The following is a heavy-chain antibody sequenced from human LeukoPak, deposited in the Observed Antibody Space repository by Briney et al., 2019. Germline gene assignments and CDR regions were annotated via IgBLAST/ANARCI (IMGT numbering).Heavy chain of an antibody. CDR1: GASISGSNYY. CDR2: IYYSGGT. V-gene: IGHV4-39*07. D-gene: IGHD1-1*01. CDR3: ARPNWHDARLGAFDI. J-gene: IGHJ3*02. Sequence: PSETLSLTCTVSGASISGSNYYWGWIRQPPGKGLEWIGSIYYSGGTYYNLSLKSRVTLSVDTSRNQFSLKLSSVTAADTAMYYCARPNWHDARLGAFDIRGQGTFVTVSS.